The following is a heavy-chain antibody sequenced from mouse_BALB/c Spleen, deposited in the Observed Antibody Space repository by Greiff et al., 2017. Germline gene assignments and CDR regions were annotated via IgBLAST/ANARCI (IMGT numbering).Heavy chain of an antibody. CDR1: GFTFSSYT. V-gene: IGHV5-9*03. Sequence: DVKLVESGGGLVKPGGSLKLSCAASGFTFSSYTMSWVRQTPEKRLEWVATISSGGGNTYYPDSVKGRFTISRDNAKNNLYLQMSSLRSEDTALYYCASAYGNYDAMDYWGQGTSVTVSS. D-gene: IGHD2-1*01. CDR2: ISSGGGNT. J-gene: IGHJ4*01. CDR3: ASAYGNYDAMDY.